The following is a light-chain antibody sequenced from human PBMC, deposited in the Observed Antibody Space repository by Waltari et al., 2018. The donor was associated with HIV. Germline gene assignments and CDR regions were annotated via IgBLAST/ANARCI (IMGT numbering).Light chain of an antibody. Sequence: QSALTQPASVSGSPGQSLTISCTGTSSDVGGYKYVSWYQQRPDKAPRLSIYEVNNRPSGVSDRFAGSKSGNTASLTISGLQAEDECDYYCSSDTINNVIVGGGTKLTVL. CDR1: SSDVGGYKY. CDR3: SSDTINNVI. V-gene: IGLV2-14*01. J-gene: IGLJ2*01. CDR2: EVN.